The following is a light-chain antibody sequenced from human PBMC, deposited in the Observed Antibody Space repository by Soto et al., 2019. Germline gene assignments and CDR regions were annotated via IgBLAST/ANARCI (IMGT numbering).Light chain of an antibody. CDR3: QQYDNSHLT. V-gene: IGKV3-20*01. Sequence: EVVLTQSPGTLSLSPGERATLSCRASQSVNSKYLAWYQQKPGQAPRLLMYAISSRAAGIPDRFSGSGSGTDFTLTISRLEPEDLEVYYCQQYDNSHLTFGGGTKVEI. CDR1: QSVNSKY. J-gene: IGKJ4*01. CDR2: AIS.